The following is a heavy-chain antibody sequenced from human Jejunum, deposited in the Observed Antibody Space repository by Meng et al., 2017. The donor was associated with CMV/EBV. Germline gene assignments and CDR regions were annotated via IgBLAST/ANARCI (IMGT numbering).Heavy chain of an antibody. CDR1: GFPVDSHF. J-gene: IGHJ6*02. CDR3: ATEVAVRNYFSYGMDV. Sequence: GFPVDSHFMTWVRQAPGKGLEWVAVRYSAGMTYYADSVKGRFTISRDNSKNTMYLQMNGLRLEDTAMYYCATEVAVRNYFSYGMDVWGQGTAVTVSS. CDR2: RYSAGMT. D-gene: IGHD3-10*01. V-gene: IGHV3-53*05.